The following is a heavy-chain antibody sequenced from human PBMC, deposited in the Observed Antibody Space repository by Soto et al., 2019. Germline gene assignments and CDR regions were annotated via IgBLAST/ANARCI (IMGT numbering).Heavy chain of an antibody. CDR1: GGSSSGYY. V-gene: IGHV4-34*01. D-gene: IGHD2-2*01. J-gene: IGHJ5*02. CDR3: ARGRYRSSTSRYPGPPAPSLKYNWFDP. Sequence: SEALSVTCAVDGGSSSGYYWSGIRQPPGKGPEWIGEIYPSGSTNYNPSPKSRVTISVDTSKNQFSLKLSSVTAADTAVYYCARGRYRSSTSRYPGPPAPSLKYNWFDPWGQGTPVTVS. CDR2: IYPSGST.